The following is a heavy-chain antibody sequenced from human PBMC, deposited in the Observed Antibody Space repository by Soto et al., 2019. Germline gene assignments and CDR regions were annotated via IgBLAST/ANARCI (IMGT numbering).Heavy chain of an antibody. CDR1: GGTLSTYT. D-gene: IGHD2-2*02. Sequence: QVQLVQSGTEVKKPGSSVKVSCKASGGTLSTYTINWVRQAPGQGLEWMGRIIPILDIADYAQKFQGRVPSTAHKSTSTPYSELTSRQSEETAVYYCTGALTHGIVPTAVPHGWFDPWGQGTLVSVSS. J-gene: IGHJ5*02. V-gene: IGHV1-69*02. CDR3: TGALTHGIVPTAVPHGWFDP. CDR2: IIPILDIA.